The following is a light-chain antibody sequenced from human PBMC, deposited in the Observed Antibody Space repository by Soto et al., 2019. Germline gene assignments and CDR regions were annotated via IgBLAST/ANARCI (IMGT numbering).Light chain of an antibody. CDR3: SSYTSSSTLGV. V-gene: IGLV2-14*01. J-gene: IGLJ2*01. CDR2: DVS. CDR1: SSDVGGYNY. Sequence: QSALTQPASVSGSPGQSITISCTGTSSDVGGYNYVSWYQQHPGKAPKLMIYDVSNRPSGVSNRFSGSKSGNTASLTISGLQAEDEDDYYCSSYTSSSTLGVFGGGPQLTVL.